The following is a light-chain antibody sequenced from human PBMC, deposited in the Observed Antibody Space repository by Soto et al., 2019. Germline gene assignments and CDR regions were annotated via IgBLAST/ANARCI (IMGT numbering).Light chain of an antibody. CDR2: GNN. CDR1: SSNIGAGYD. Sequence: QPVLTQPPSVSGAPGQRVTLSCTGSSSNIGAGYDVHWYQQLPGTAPKLLIYGNNNRPSGVPDRFSGSKSGTSASLAITGLQAEDEADYYCQSYDSSLSGVVFGGGTKLTVL. J-gene: IGLJ2*01. V-gene: IGLV1-40*01. CDR3: QSYDSSLSGVV.